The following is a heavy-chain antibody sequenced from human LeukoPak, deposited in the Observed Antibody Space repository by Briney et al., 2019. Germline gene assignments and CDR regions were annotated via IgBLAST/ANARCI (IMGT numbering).Heavy chain of an antibody. CDR3: ARDRLQLQF. Sequence: PSETLSLTCAVYGGSFSGYYWNWIRQPPGKGLEWIGYIYYSGSTNYNPSLKSRVTISVDTSKNQFSLKLSSVTAADTAVYYCARDRLQLQFWGQGTLVTVSS. D-gene: IGHD5-24*01. J-gene: IGHJ4*02. V-gene: IGHV4-59*01. CDR2: IYYSGST. CDR1: GGSFSGYY.